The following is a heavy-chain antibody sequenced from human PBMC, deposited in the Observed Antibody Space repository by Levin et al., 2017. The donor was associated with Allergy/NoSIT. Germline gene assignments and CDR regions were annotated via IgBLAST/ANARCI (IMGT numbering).Heavy chain of an antibody. Sequence: SGPTLVKPTQTLTLTCTFSGFSLTTSGVGVGWIRQPPGKALEWLALLYWDDDKRYSPSLKSRLTITKDASKNQVVLTMTNMDPVDTATYYCVQTKWTWTILHSLFHQWGQGTLVTVSS. CDR3: VQTKWTWTILHSLFHQ. D-gene: IGHD3-9*01. CDR1: GFSLTTSGVG. J-gene: IGHJ4*02. CDR2: LYWDDDK. V-gene: IGHV2-5*02.